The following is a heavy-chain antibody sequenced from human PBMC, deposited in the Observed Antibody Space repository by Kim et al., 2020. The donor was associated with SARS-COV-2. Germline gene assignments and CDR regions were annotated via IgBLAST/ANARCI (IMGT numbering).Heavy chain of an antibody. V-gene: IGHV4-34*01. CDR1: GGSFSGYY. CDR3: ARGRRGSGGSRRSWYYYGMAV. D-gene: IGHD2-15*01. J-gene: IGHJ6*02. Sequence: SETLSLTCAVYGGSFSGYYWSWIRQPPGKGLEWIGEINHSGSTNYNPSLKSRVTISVDTSKNQFSLKLSSVTAADTAVYYCARGRRGSGGSRRSWYYYGMAVWGQGTTVTVSS. CDR2: INHSGST.